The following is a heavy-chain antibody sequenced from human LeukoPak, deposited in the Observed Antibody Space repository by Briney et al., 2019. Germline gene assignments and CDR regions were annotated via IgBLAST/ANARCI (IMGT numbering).Heavy chain of an antibody. CDR3: ASPSDTAMVINAFDI. V-gene: IGHV3-13*05. D-gene: IGHD5-18*01. Sequence: GGSLRLSCAASGFTFSSYDMHWVRQATGKGLEWVSAIGTAGDPYYPGSVKGRFTISRDNSKNTLYLQMNSLRAEDTAVYYCASPSDTAMVINAFDIWGQGTMVTVSS. J-gene: IGHJ3*02. CDR1: GFTFSSYD. CDR2: IGTAGDP.